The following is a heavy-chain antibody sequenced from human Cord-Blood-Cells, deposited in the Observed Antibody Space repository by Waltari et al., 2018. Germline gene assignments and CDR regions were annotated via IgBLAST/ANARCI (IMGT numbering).Heavy chain of an antibody. J-gene: IGHJ4*02. Sequence: QVQLQESGPGLVKPSQTLSLTCTVSGGPIISGYYYWSWIRQPPGKGLEWIGYIYYSGSTYYNPSLKSRVTISVDTSKNQFSLKLSSVTAADTAVYYCARGDYGSGSYYFDYWGHGNPGHRLL. CDR3: ARGDYGSGSYYFDY. V-gene: IGHV4-30-4*01. CDR2: IYYSGST. CDR1: GGPIISGYYY. D-gene: IGHD3-10*01.